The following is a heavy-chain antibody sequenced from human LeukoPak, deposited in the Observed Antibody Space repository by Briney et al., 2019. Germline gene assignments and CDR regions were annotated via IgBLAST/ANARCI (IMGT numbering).Heavy chain of an antibody. Sequence: GGSLRLSCAASGFTFSDYYMSWIRQAPGKGLEWVSYISSSGSTIYYADSVKGRFTISRDNAKNSLYLQMNSLRAEDTDVYYCARDSSSYQGVAFDIWGQGTMVTVSS. CDR1: GFTFSDYY. J-gene: IGHJ3*02. D-gene: IGHD6-6*01. V-gene: IGHV3-11*01. CDR3: ARDSSSYQGVAFDI. CDR2: ISSSGSTI.